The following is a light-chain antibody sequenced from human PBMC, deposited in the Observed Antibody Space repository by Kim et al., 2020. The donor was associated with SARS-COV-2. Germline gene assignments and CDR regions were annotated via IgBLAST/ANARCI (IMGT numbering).Light chain of an antibody. J-gene: IGLJ3*02. CDR1: TLRSYY. V-gene: IGLV3-19*01. Sequence: LGQTVRITCQGDTLRSYYASWYQQKPGRAPVLLIYNKNNRPSGIPDRFSASTSGNTASLTITGAQAEDEADYYCNSRDNSADRLGVFGGGTQLTVL. CDR2: NKN. CDR3: NSRDNSADRLGV.